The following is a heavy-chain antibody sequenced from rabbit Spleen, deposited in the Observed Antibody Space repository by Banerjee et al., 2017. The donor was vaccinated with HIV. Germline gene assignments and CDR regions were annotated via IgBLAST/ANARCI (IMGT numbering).Heavy chain of an antibody. CDR2: IEMISEST. CDR1: GFSFSSGYW. CDR3: ARWTSGAYIPSNL. Sequence: QQQLEESGGGLVQPEGSLTLTCTASGFSFSSGYWICWVRQAPGTGLEWITCIEMISESTWYATWVNGRFTISKASSPTVTLQMTSLTAADTATYFCARWTSGAYIPSNLWGQGTLVTVS. D-gene: IGHD1-1*01. V-gene: IGHV1S45*01. J-gene: IGHJ4*01.